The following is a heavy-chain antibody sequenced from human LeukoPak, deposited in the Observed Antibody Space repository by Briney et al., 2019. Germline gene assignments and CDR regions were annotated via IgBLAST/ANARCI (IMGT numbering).Heavy chain of an antibody. V-gene: IGHV4-38-2*01. CDR3: ARQHDSYYYYYIDV. J-gene: IGHJ6*03. CDR1: GSSISNGHY. Sequence: SETLSHTCAVSGSSISNGHYWVWIRQPPGRGLGWIGSLYHTDSAYYNTSLRSRVSMSVDTSKNQFSLTLNFVTAADSAVYYCARQHDSYYYYYIDVWGSGTRVTVSS. CDR2: LYHTDSA.